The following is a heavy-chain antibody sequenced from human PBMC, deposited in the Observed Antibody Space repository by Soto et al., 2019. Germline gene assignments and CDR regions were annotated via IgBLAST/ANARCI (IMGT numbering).Heavy chain of an antibody. CDR2: IIPIFGTA. CDR1: GGTFSSYA. J-gene: IGHJ6*02. V-gene: IGHV1-69*13. Sequence: GASVKVSCKASGGTFSSYAISWVRQAPGQGLEWMGGIIPIFGTANYAQKFQGRVTITADESTSTAYMELSSLRSEATAVYYCARDRHDFCSGYSPPRYYYHGMDVWGQGTTVTDSS. D-gene: IGHD3-3*01. CDR3: ARDRHDFCSGYSPPRYYYHGMDV.